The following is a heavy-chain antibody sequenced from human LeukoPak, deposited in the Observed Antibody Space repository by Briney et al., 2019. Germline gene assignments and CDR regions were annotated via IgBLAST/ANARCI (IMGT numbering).Heavy chain of an antibody. J-gene: IGHJ4*02. D-gene: IGHD6-13*01. V-gene: IGHV3-21*01. CDR1: GFSFSSFG. Sequence: GGSLRLSCAASGFSFSSFGMNWVRQAPGKGLEWVSSISSSSSYIYYADSVKGRFTISRDNAKNSLYLQMNSLRAEDTAVYYCARYPYSSSPSDYWGQGTLVTASS. CDR3: ARYPYSSSPSDY. CDR2: ISSSSSYI.